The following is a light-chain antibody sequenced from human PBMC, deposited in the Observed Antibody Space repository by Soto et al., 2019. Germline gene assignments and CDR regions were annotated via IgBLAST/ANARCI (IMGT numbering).Light chain of an antibody. CDR2: HAS. J-gene: IGKJ1*01. CDR1: QDIYNY. V-gene: IGKV1-5*01. CDR3: HQDDSYS. Sequence: IQLTQSPCSLSASVGDSVTITCQASQDIYNYLNWYQQKPGTAPKLLIYHASTLESGVPSRFSGSGSGTEFTLTISSLQPDDFATYYCHQDDSYSFGQGTKVDIK.